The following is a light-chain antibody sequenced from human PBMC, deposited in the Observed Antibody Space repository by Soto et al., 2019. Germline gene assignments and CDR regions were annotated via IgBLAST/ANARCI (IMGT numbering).Light chain of an antibody. Sequence: QSALTQPAAVSGSPGQSITIYCTGTSSDVGGYNSVSWYQQHPGKAPKLMIYEVSNRPSGVSNRFSGSKSGNTASLTISGLQAEDEADYYCSSYTSSSTGVFGGGTQLTVL. V-gene: IGLV2-14*01. CDR1: SSDVGGYNS. CDR3: SSYTSSSTGV. J-gene: IGLJ7*01. CDR2: EVS.